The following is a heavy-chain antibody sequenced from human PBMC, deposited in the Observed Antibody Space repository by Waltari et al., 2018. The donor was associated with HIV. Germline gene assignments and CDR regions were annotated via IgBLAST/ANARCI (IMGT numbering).Heavy chain of an antibody. Sequence: EVQLLESGGGLVQPGGSLKLPCAATQLTFNTHGTHWVRKAPGKGLEWVSGIDDREGFGGGTFYADSVKGRFSIFRDKSKKTLYLQMNSLRVEDTAVYYCTKELKFWSNYGSDTWGQGTQVTVSS. CDR2: IDDREGFGGGT. J-gene: IGHJ5*02. CDR3: TKELKFWSNYGSDT. D-gene: IGHD3-3*01. V-gene: IGHV3-23*01. CDR1: QLTFNTHG.